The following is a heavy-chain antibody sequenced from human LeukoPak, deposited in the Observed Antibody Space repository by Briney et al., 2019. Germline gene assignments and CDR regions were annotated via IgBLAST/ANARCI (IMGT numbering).Heavy chain of an antibody. Sequence: SGPTLVKPTQTLTLTCTFSGFSLSTTTKGVGWIRQPPGKALEWLALIFWNDDKRYSPSLTSRLTVIKDTSKNQVVLTMTNMDPVDTATYFCAHIVLGDNWFDPWGQGTLVTVSS. CDR1: GFSLSTTTKG. CDR3: AHIVLGDNWFDP. CDR2: IFWNDDK. J-gene: IGHJ5*02. D-gene: IGHD3-10*02. V-gene: IGHV2-5*01.